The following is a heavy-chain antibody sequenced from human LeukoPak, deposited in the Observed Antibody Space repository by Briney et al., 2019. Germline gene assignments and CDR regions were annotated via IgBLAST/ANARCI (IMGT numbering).Heavy chain of an antibody. CDR1: GYIFTGYY. CDR3: ARGLAIFGVVIPTFFDS. CDR2: INPNSGGT. V-gene: IGHV1-2*02. J-gene: IGHJ4*02. Sequence: ASVKVSCKASGYIFTGYYIHWVRQAPGQGVEWMGWINPNSGGTDYAQKFQGRVIVTRDTSITTAYMELNSLISDDTAVYYCARGLAIFGVVIPTFFDSWGQGTLVTVSS. D-gene: IGHD3-3*01.